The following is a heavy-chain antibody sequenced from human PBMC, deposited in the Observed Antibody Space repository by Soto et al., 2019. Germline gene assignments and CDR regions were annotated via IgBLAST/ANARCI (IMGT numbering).Heavy chain of an antibody. CDR3: AREPVRITMVRGDYYYYGMDV. Sequence: SETLSLTCAVSGGSISSSNWCSWVRQPPGKGLEWIGEIYHSGSTNYNPSLKSRVTISVDKSKNQFSLKLSSVTAADTAVYYCAREPVRITMVRGDYYYYGMDVWGQGTTVTVSS. V-gene: IGHV4-4*02. CDR2: IYHSGST. J-gene: IGHJ6*02. D-gene: IGHD3-10*01. CDR1: GGSISSSNW.